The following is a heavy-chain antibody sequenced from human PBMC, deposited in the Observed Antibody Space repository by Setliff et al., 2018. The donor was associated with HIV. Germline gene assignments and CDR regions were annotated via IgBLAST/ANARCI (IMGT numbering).Heavy chain of an antibody. Sequence: SGPTLVNPTQTLTLTCPFSGLSLSTSGVGVGWIRQSPGKALEWLAFIYWSNNKHYSTSLKSRLTVTKDTSKNRVVFTMTNMDPVDTATYYCAYSGRQLRGPYFDFWGQGTPVTVSS. CDR2: IYWSNNK. CDR1: GLSLSTSGVG. V-gene: IGHV2-5*01. D-gene: IGHD1-1*01. J-gene: IGHJ4*02. CDR3: AYSGRQLRGPYFDF.